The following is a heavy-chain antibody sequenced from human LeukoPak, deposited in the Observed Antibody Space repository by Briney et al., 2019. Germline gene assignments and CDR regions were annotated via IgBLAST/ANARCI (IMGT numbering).Heavy chain of an antibody. CDR3: ARVGDSSGSAYYYYYMDV. J-gene: IGHJ6*03. D-gene: IGHD3-22*01. Sequence: ASVKVSCKASGYTFTGYYMHWVRQAPGQGLEWMGWINPNSGGTNYAQKFQGRVTMTRDTSISTAYMELSRLRSDDTAVYYCARVGDSSGSAYYYYYMDVWGKGTTVTVSS. V-gene: IGHV1-2*02. CDR2: INPNSGGT. CDR1: GYTFTGYY.